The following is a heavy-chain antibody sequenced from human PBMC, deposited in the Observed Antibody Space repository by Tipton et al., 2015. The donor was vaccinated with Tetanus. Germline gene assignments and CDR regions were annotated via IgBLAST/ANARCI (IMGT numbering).Heavy chain of an antibody. Sequence: QLVQSGAEVRKPGESLKMSCKGSGYSFTNHWIGWVRQMPGKGLEWMGIIHPGDSDTRYSPSFQGQVTISADKSISTAYLQWSSLKASDSAMYYCARHTSGSYHAPFDYWGQGTLVAVSS. V-gene: IGHV5-51*01. CDR3: ARHTSGSYHAPFDY. J-gene: IGHJ4*02. CDR1: GYSFTNHW. CDR2: IHPGDSDT. D-gene: IGHD1-26*01.